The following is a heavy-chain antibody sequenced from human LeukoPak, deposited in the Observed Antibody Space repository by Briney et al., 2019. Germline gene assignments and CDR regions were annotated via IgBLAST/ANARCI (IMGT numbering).Heavy chain of an antibody. J-gene: IGHJ5*02. CDR1: GFTFSSYW. Sequence: GSLRLSCAASGFTFSSYWMSWVRQAPGKGLEWIGSIYHSGSTYYNPSLKSRVTISVDTSKNQFSLKLSSVTAADTAVYYCARVDTAMAGWFDPWGQGTLVTVSS. V-gene: IGHV4-38-2*01. D-gene: IGHD5-18*01. CDR3: ARVDTAMAGWFDP. CDR2: IYHSGST.